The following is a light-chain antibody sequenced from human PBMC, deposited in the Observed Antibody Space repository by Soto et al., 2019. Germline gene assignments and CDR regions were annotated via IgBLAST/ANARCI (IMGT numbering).Light chain of an antibody. Sequence: QSVLTQPASLSGSPGQSITISCTGTSSDIGSSTLVSWFQQHPGKAPKLMIYEGTKRPSGTSNRFSGPKSGNSASLTISGLQAEDEADYYCCSYAGSSTFPWVFGGGTKLTVL. V-gene: IGLV2-23*03. CDR2: EGT. CDR3: CSYAGSSTFPWV. CDR1: SSDIGSSTL. J-gene: IGLJ3*02.